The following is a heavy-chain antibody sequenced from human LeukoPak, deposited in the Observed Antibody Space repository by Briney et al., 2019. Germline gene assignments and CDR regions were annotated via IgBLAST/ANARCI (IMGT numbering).Heavy chain of an antibody. CDR1: GDSVSSPNYY. J-gene: IGHJ2*01. CDR2: IYNSGRT. D-gene: IGHD3-16*01. CDR3: ARLIRYFDL. V-gene: IGHV4-61*01. Sequence: PSETLSLTCTVSGDSVSSPNYYWNWIRQPPGKGLEWIGYIYNSGRTNYNPSLKSRVTISVDTSKNQFSLKLSSVTAADTAVYYCARLIRYFDLWGRGTLVTVSS.